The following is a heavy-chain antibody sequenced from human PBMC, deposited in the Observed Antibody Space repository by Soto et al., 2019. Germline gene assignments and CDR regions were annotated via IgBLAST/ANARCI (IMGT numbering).Heavy chain of an antibody. CDR1: GGSISSSNW. CDR2: ISQSGNT. J-gene: IGHJ4*02. D-gene: IGHD6-6*01. Sequence: SEPQALTYAVSGGSISSSNWWSWVRQPPGKGLEWIGEISQSGNTNYSPSLKSRVSISIDTSMKQFSLNLASVSAADTAVYYCARAPKVSGSSQTRPDFWGQGTLVTGSS. V-gene: IGHV4-4*02. CDR3: ARAPKVSGSSQTRPDF.